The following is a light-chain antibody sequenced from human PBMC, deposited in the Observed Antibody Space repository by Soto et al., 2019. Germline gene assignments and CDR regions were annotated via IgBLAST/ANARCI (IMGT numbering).Light chain of an antibody. CDR3: HQTDSIPET. CDR2: AAS. J-gene: IGKJ1*01. CDR1: QSISLF. Sequence: QMTQSPSSLSASVGDTVTITCRASQSISLFLNWYQQKPGKAPKLQIYAASSLQSGVPSRFSGNGSGTDFTLTISSLQPEDFATYYCHQTDSIPETFGQGTKVEIK. V-gene: IGKV1-39*01.